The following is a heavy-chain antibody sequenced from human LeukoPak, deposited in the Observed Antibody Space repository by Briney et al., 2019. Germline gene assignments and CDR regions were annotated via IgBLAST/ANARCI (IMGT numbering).Heavy chain of an antibody. J-gene: IGHJ4*02. CDR3: AKTYYYGSGSF. CDR2: IKQDGSEK. V-gene: IGHV3-7*01. D-gene: IGHD3-10*01. CDR1: GFSFSSYW. Sequence: GGSLRLSCAASGFSFSSYWMSWVLQAPGKGLEWVANIKQDGSEKYYVDSVKGRFTISRDNAKNLLYLQMNSLRAEDTALYYCAKTYYYGSGSFWGQGTLVTVSS.